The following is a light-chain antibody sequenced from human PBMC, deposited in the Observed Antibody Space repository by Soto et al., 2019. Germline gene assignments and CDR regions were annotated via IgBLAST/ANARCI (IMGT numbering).Light chain of an antibody. CDR1: QSISSY. CDR2: AAS. J-gene: IGKJ4*01. Sequence: DTQMTQSPSSLSASVGDRVTITCRASQSISSYLHWYQQKPGKAPKLLIYAASSLQSGVPSRFSGSGSGTDFTLTISSLQPEDFATYYCHQSYSTPLLTFGGGIKVEIK. V-gene: IGKV1-39*01. CDR3: HQSYSTPLLT.